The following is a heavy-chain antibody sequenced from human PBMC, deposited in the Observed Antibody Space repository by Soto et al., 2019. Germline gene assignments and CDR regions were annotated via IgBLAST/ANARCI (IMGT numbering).Heavy chain of an antibody. Sequence: PSETRSRTCAVSGYSISSGCFWCLVRQPPGKGLEWIANMYHDGNTHYNPSLKSRVTMSVDTSKNQFSLKLNSVTAADTAVYYCARESYSGYHSYDYWGQGILVTVSS. J-gene: IGHJ4*02. CDR3: ARESYSGYHSYDY. V-gene: IGHV4-38-2*02. CDR1: GYSISSGCF. D-gene: IGHD5-12*01. CDR2: MYHDGNT.